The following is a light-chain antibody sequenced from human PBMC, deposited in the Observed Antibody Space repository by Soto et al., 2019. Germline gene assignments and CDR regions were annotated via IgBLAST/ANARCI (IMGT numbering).Light chain of an antibody. V-gene: IGLV2-8*01. J-gene: IGLJ3*02. CDR3: SSFASSNTGV. Sequence: QSALTQPPSASGSPGQSVTISCTGTSSDVGAYNYVSWYQQHAGKAPKLVIYEVTKRPSGVADRCSGSKSANTASLTVSGLQAEDEADYYCSSFASSNTGVFGGGTKLTVL. CDR2: EVT. CDR1: SSDVGAYNY.